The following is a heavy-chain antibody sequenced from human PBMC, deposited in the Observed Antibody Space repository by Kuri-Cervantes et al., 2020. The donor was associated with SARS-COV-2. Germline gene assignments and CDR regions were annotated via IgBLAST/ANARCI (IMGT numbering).Heavy chain of an antibody. Sequence: GESLKISCAASGFTFSSYAMHWVRQAPGKRLEWVAVISYDGSNKYYADSVKGRFTISRDYSKNTLYLQMNSLRAEDTAVYYCASSPVAAPFGAFDIWGQGTMVTVSS. CDR2: ISYDGSNK. D-gene: IGHD6-19*01. V-gene: IGHV3-30-3*01. J-gene: IGHJ3*02. CDR3: ASSPVAAPFGAFDI. CDR1: GFTFSSYA.